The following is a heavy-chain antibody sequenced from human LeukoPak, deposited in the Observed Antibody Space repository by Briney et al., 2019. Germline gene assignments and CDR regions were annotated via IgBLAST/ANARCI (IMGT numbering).Heavy chain of an antibody. CDR1: GGSISSYY. CDR3: ARKLYDYFDY. D-gene: IGHD2-2*02. J-gene: IGHJ4*02. Sequence: SETLSLTCTVSGGSISSYYWSWIRQPPAKGLEWIGYIYYSGSANYNPSLKSRVTISVDTSKNQFSLKLSSVTAADTAVYYCARKLYDYFDYWGQGTLVTVSS. CDR2: IYYSGSA. V-gene: IGHV4-59*01.